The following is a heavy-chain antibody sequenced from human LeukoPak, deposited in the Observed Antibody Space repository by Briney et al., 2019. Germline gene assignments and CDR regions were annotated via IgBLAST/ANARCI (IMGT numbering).Heavy chain of an antibody. J-gene: IGHJ5*02. CDR2: ISAYNGNT. D-gene: IGHD6-13*01. CDR1: GYTFTSYG. V-gene: IGHV1-18*01. CDR3: AREPDSYWAAAGTGSFDP. Sequence: GAAVKVSCKASGYTFTSYGISWVRHAPGQGLEWMGLISAYNGNTNYARKLQGRGTMTTDTSTSTAYMELRSLRSDDTAVYYCAREPDSYWAAAGTGSFDPWGQGTLVTVSS.